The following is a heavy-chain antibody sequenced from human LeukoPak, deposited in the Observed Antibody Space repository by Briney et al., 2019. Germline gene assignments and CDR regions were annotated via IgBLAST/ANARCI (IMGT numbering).Heavy chain of an antibody. CDR1: GYTFTTYN. CDR2: ISGYNGNT. CDR3: ARASFGSSGYYLVY. J-gene: IGHJ4*02. V-gene: IGHV1-18*01. Sequence: ASVKVSCKASGYTFTTYNINWVRQAPGQGLEWMGWISGYNGNTNYAQKLQGRVTMTTDTSTSTAYMELRSLKSDDTAVYYCARASFGSSGYYLVYWGQGTLVTVSS. D-gene: IGHD3-22*01.